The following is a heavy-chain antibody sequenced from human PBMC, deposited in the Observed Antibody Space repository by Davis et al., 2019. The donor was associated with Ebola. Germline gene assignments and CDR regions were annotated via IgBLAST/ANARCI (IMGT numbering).Heavy chain of an antibody. CDR1: GFTFSSYS. D-gene: IGHD5-18*01. V-gene: IGHV3-21*01. Sequence: GESLKISCAASGFTFSSYSMNWVRQAPGKGLEWVSSISSSSSYIYYADSVKGRFNISRDNAKNSLYLQMNSLRAEDTAVYYCADGNTTAMVYWGQGTLVTVSS. CDR2: ISSSSSYI. J-gene: IGHJ4*02. CDR3: ADGNTTAMVY.